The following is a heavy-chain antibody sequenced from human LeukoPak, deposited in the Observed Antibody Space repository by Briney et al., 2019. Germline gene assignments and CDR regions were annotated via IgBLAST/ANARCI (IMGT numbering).Heavy chain of an antibody. V-gene: IGHV3-7*03. D-gene: IGHD4-23*01. CDR2: IKEDGSER. Sequence: GGSLRLSCEGSAFIFSGHWMNWVRQTPGKGLEWVASIKEDGSERQYVDSVKGRFSISRDNTKGSLFLQLNSLRAEDTAVYYCARGRGRSMTTVVIINYYGMDVWGQGTTVTVSS. CDR1: AFIFSGHW. CDR3: ARGRGRSMTTVVIINYYGMDV. J-gene: IGHJ6*02.